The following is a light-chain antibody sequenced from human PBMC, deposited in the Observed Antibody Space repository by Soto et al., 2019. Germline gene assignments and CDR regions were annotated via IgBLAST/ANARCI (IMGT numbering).Light chain of an antibody. V-gene: IGLV2-14*01. CDR1: SSDVGGYNY. CDR2: DVS. Sequence: QSALTQPASVSGSPGQSITISCTGTSSDVGGYNYVSWYQQYPGKAPKIMIYDVSTRPSWVSNRFSGSKSGNTASLTISGLQAEDEADYYCSSSTSRSTYVFGTGTKLTVL. CDR3: SSSTSRSTYV. J-gene: IGLJ1*01.